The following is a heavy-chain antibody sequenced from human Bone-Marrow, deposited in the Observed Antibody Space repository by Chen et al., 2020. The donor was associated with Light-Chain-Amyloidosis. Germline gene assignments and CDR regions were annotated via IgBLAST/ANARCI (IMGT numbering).Heavy chain of an antibody. J-gene: IGHJ2*01. V-gene: IGHV3-23*01. CDR3: AKTTMAGGWHFDL. Sequence: EVQLLESGGGLVQPGETLRLSCAASGFTFSSFALTWARQAPGKGLEWVSGVSGDGATTYYADSVKGRFTISRDNSKNTLYLQMNSLRAEDTALYYCAKTTMAGGWHFDLWGRGTVVTVSS. CDR2: VSGDGATT. D-gene: IGHD1-1*01. CDR1: GFTFSSFA.